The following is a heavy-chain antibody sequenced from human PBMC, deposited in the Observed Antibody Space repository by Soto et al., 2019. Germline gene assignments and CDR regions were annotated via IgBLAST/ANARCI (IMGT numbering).Heavy chain of an antibody. CDR3: ASCGNSGYDYFTDWDYYYYYGMDV. CDR2: ISGSGGST. J-gene: IGHJ6*02. V-gene: IGHV3-23*01. CDR1: GFTFSSYA. Sequence: PGGSLRLSCAASGFTFSSYAMSWVRQAPGKGLEWVSAISGSGGSTYYADSVKGRFTISRDNSKDTLYLQMNSLRAEDTAVYYCASCGNSGYDYFTDWDYYYYYGMDVWGQGTTVTVSS. D-gene: IGHD5-12*01.